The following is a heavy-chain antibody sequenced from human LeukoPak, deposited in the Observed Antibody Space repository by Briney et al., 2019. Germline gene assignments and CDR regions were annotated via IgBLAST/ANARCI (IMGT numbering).Heavy chain of an antibody. CDR1: GFTFSSYG. V-gene: IGHV3-33*01. J-gene: IGHJ4*02. Sequence: PGRSLRLSCAASGFTFSSYGMHWVRQAPGKGLEWVAVIWYDGNNKYYADSVKGQFTISRDNSKNTLYLQMNSLRAEDAAVYYCAREVRYYDSSGYSSCLDYWGQGTLVTVSS. CDR2: IWYDGNNK. D-gene: IGHD3-22*01. CDR3: AREVRYYDSSGYSSCLDY.